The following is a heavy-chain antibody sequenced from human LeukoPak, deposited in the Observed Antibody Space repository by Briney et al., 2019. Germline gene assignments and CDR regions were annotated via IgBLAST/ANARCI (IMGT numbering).Heavy chain of an antibody. CDR1: GFTFSGSA. J-gene: IGHJ6*04. V-gene: IGHV3-73*01. CDR2: IRSKANSYAT. D-gene: IGHD2-2*01. CDR3: TRLGSLGYCSSTSCYAPYYYYGMDV. Sequence: GGSLTLSCAASGFTFSGSAMHWVRQASGKGLERVGRIRSKANSYATAYAASVKGRFTISRDDSKNTAYLQMNSLKTEDTAVYYCTRLGSLGYCSSTSCYAPYYYYGMDVWGKGTTVTVSS.